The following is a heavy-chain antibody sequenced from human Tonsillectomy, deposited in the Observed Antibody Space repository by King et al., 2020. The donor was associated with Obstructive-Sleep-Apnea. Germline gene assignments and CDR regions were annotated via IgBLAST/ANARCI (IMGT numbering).Heavy chain of an antibody. V-gene: IGHV1-8*01. CDR1: GYTFISYD. CDR2: MNPKSANT. J-gene: IGHJ2*01. D-gene: IGHD1-20*01. Sequence: QLVQSGAEVKKPGASVKVSCKASGYTFISYDINWVRQATGQGLEWMGWMNPKSANTGYAQKFQGRVTMTRNTSITTAYMELSSLGSEDTAVYYCARAPPGANWTTTNWYFDLWGRGTLVTVSS. CDR3: ARAPPGANWTTTNWYFDL.